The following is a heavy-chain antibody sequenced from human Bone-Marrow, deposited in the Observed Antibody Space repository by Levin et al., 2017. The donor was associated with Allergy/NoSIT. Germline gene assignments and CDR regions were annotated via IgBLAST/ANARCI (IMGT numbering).Heavy chain of an antibody. CDR2: IRGNNGDT. V-gene: IGHV1-18*03. J-gene: IGHJ4*02. Sequence: ASVKVSCKASGYSFTGYGISWVRQAPGKGLEWMGWIRGNNGDTKNKQSPKGRVTMTTERSTSTAYMELRSLRSDDMAMYCCVRDGLYGFRLDFWGPGTQVTVSS. CDR1: GYSFTGYG. CDR3: VRDGLYGFRLDF. D-gene: IGHD4-17*01.